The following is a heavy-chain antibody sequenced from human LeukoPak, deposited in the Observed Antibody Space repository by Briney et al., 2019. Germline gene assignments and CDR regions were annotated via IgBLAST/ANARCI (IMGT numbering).Heavy chain of an antibody. Sequence: ASVKVSCKASGYTFTSYGISWVRQAPGQGLEWMGWMNPNSGNTGYAQKFQGRVTMTRNTSISTAYMELSSLRSEDTAVYYCARYSRTIESDYWGQGTLVTVSS. CDR2: MNPNSGNT. D-gene: IGHD3-3*01. V-gene: IGHV1-8*02. CDR1: GYTFTSYG. CDR3: ARYSRTIESDY. J-gene: IGHJ4*02.